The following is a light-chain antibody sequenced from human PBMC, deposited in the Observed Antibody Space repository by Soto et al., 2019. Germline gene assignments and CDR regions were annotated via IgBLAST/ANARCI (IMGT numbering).Light chain of an antibody. CDR2: GAS. CDR1: QSGSSN. Sequence: EIVMTQSPATLSVSPGERATLSCRASQSGSSNLAWYQQKPGQAPRLLIYGASTRATGIPARFSGSGSGTEFTLTINSLQSEDFAGYYCQQYNNWPPLTFGGGTKVEIK. CDR3: QQYNNWPPLT. V-gene: IGKV3-15*01. J-gene: IGKJ4*01.